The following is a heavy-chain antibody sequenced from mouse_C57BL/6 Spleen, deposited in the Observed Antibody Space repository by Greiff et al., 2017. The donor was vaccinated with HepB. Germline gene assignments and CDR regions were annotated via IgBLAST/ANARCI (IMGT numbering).Heavy chain of an antibody. J-gene: IGHJ4*01. Sequence: EVQLQQSGPELVKPGASVKISCKASGYSFTGYYMNWVKQSPEKSLEWIGEINPSTGGTTYNQKFKAKATLTVDKSSSTAYMQLKSLTSEDSAVYYCARSRRLEGYAMDYWGQGTSVTVSS. CDR2: INPSTGGT. CDR1: GYSFTGYY. D-gene: IGHD2-2*01. V-gene: IGHV1-42*01. CDR3: ARSRRLEGYAMDY.